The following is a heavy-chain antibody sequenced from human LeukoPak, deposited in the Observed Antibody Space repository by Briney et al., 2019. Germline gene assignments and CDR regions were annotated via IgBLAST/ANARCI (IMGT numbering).Heavy chain of an antibody. CDR2: IYSDGTT. CDR1: GLTVSSSY. J-gene: IGHJ4*02. Sequence: PGGSLRLSCVASGLTVSSSYMSWVRQAPGKGLEWVSVIYSDGTTYYADSVKGRFTISRDNSKNTLYLQLNSLRAEDTAVYYCASRYSSGWYAYWGQGTLVTVSS. D-gene: IGHD6-19*01. V-gene: IGHV3-66*01. CDR3: ASRYSSGWYAY.